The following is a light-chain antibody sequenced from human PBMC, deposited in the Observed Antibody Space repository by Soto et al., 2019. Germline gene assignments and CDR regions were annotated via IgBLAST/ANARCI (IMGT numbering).Light chain of an antibody. CDR1: SSDVGGYNY. CDR3: SSYTSSSTYV. J-gene: IGLJ1*01. CDR2: DVS. V-gene: IGLV2-14*01. Sequence: QSLLNQPASLYGSPGQSITLSCTGTSSDVGGYNYVSWYQQHPGKAPKLMIYDVSNRPSGVSNRFSGSKSGNTASLTISGLQAEDEADYYCSSYTSSSTYVFGTGTKVTVL.